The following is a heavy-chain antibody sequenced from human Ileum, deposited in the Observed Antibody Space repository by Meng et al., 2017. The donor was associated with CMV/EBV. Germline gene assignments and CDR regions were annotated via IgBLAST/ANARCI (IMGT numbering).Heavy chain of an antibody. D-gene: IGHD3-10*01. J-gene: IGHJ5*02. CDR2: ICGTGTI. CDR1: GGSISTNY. V-gene: IGHV4-4*07. CDR3: ARRVREVRERSWENWITP. Sequence: VPLKDAAPGRMNPSAPLSLTCTVTGGSISTNYCNWIRQPAGKGIGRICGTGTIQYNPSFKSRLTLSLDTSKSQFSLRLTSVTAADTAVYFCARRVREVRERSWENWITPWGQGILVTVSS.